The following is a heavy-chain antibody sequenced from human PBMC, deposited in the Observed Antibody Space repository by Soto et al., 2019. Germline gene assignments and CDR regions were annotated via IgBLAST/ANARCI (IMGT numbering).Heavy chain of an antibody. CDR3: ARGERLYYAYYGMDV. D-gene: IGHD2-21*01. J-gene: IGHJ6*02. Sequence: QVQLVQSGAEVKKPGASVKVSCKASGYNFTMYAMIWVRQAPGQRPEWMGWINTGNGNTQYSPKLQGRVTITRDTSASTAYMELSSLKSEDTAVYYCARGERLYYAYYGMDVWGQGSTVTVSS. CDR1: GYNFTMYA. CDR2: INTGNGNT. V-gene: IGHV1-3*04.